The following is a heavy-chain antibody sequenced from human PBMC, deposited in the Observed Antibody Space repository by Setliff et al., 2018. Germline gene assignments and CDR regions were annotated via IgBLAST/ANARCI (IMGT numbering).Heavy chain of an antibody. CDR3: ARRRLYSSSWFEGAFDI. CDR2: IYYSGST. Sequence: SETLSLTCTVSGGSISSSSYYWGWIRQPPGKELEWIGSIYYSGSTYYNPSLKSRVTISVDTSKNQFSLKLSSVTAADTAVYYCARRRLYSSSWFEGAFDIWGQGTMVTVSS. D-gene: IGHD6-13*01. CDR1: GGSISSSSYY. V-gene: IGHV4-39*01. J-gene: IGHJ3*02.